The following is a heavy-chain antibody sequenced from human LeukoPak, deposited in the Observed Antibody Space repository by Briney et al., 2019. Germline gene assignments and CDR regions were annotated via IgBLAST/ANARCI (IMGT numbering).Heavy chain of an antibody. CDR1: GFTFSSYA. CDR2: ISYDGSNK. CDR3: ARGRGRKVSGSYYYYYMDV. J-gene: IGHJ6*03. Sequence: GGSLRLSCAASGFTFSSYAMHWVRQAPGKGLEWVAVISYDGSNKYYAESVKGRFTISRDNSKNTLYLQMNSLRAEDTAVYYCARGRGRKVSGSYYYYYMDVWGKGTTVTISS. V-gene: IGHV3-30*04. D-gene: IGHD3-10*01.